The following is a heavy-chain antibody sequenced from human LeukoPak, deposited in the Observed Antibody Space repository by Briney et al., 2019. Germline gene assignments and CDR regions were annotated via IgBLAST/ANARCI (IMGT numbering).Heavy chain of an antibody. J-gene: IGHJ4*02. CDR1: GFTFSSYA. V-gene: IGHV3-21*01. Sequence: GGSLRLSCAASGFTFSSYAMSWVRQAPGKGLEWVSSISSSSSYIYYADSVKGRFTISRDNAKNSLYLQMNSLRAEDTAVYYCARVGGRQGHNFDYWGQGTLVTVSS. CDR3: ARVGGRQGHNFDY. CDR2: ISSSSSYI. D-gene: IGHD3-16*01.